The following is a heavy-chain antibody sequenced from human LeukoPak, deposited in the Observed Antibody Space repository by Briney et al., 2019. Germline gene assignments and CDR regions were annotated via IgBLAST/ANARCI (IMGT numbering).Heavy chain of an antibody. D-gene: IGHD1-26*01. J-gene: IGHJ3*02. Sequence: GGSLRLSCAASGFTFSSSDMNRVRQAPGKGLEWISSISTDSLTIKYADFVSGQFTISRDNAEHLLFLQMNSLRAEDTAVYYCARKAQTGSHSGPFDIWGQGTLVTVSS. CDR3: ARKAQTGSHSGPFDI. V-gene: IGHV3-48*04. CDR2: ISTDSLTI. CDR1: GFTFSSSD.